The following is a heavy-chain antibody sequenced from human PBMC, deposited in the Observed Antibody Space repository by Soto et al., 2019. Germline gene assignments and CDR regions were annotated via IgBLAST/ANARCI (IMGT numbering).Heavy chain of an antibody. CDR1: GYTFTSYD. CDR2: MNPNSGNT. D-gene: IGHD2-15*01. CDR3: ARGGYCSGGSCYPNWFDP. V-gene: IGHV1-8*01. Sequence: ASVKVSCKASGYTFTSYDIDWVRQATGQGLEWMRWMNPNSGNTGYAQKFQGRVTMTRNTSISTAYMELSSLRSEDTAVYYCARGGYCSGGSCYPNWFDPWGQGTLVTVS. J-gene: IGHJ5*02.